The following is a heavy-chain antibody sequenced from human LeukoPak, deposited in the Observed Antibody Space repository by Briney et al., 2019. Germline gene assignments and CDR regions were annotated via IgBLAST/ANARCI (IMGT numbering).Heavy chain of an antibody. Sequence: PGRSLRLSCAASGFTFSSYGKHWVRQAPGKGPEWVAVISYDGSSKYYVDSVKGRFTISRDNSKNTLYLQMNSLRAEDTAVYYCVLLGGFLNWFDPWGQGTLVTVSS. CDR3: VLLGGFLNWFDP. V-gene: IGHV3-30*03. D-gene: IGHD1-26*01. J-gene: IGHJ5*02. CDR1: GFTFSSYG. CDR2: ISYDGSSK.